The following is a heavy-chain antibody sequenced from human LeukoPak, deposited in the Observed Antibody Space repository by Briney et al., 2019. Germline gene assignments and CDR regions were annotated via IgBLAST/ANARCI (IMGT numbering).Heavy chain of an antibody. CDR1: GWSLSGYY. Sequence: SETLSLTCAVYGWSLSGYYWSWIRQPPGKGLEWIGENNQSGSTNYNPSLKSRVMISGETPKNQFSLKLSSVTAAATPVYSCAISGDGDLDYWRQGTLVTVSS. J-gene: IGHJ4*02. CDR2: NNQSGST. V-gene: IGHV4-34*01. D-gene: IGHD4-17*01. CDR3: AISGDGDLDY.